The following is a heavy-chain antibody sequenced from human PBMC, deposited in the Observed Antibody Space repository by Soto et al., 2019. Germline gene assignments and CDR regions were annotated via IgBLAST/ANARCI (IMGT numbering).Heavy chain of an antibody. D-gene: IGHD3-16*01. V-gene: IGHV4-59*01. CDR3: ARSGHTFGGVV. CDR2: VYYTGNT. Sequence: SETLSLTCTVSGASMSNYYGSWIRQPPGKGLEHIGYVYYTGNTNYNPSLKSRVTISVDTSNNQFSLKLTPVTTADTAIYYCARSGHTFGGVVWGRGIPVPVSS. J-gene: IGHJ4*02. CDR1: GASMSNYY.